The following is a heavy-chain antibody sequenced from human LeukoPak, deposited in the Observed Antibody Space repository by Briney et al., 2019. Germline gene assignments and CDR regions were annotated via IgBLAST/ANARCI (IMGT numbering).Heavy chain of an antibody. Sequence: ASVKVSCKASGYTFTSYYMHWVRQAPGQGLEWMGIINPSGGSTSYAQKFQGRVTMTRDTSTSTVYMELSSLRSDDTAVYYCARDKWNYDILTGGYYFDYWGQGTLVAVSS. CDR2: INPSGGST. CDR3: ARDKWNYDILTGGYYFDY. V-gene: IGHV1-46*01. J-gene: IGHJ4*02. D-gene: IGHD3-9*01. CDR1: GYTFTSYY.